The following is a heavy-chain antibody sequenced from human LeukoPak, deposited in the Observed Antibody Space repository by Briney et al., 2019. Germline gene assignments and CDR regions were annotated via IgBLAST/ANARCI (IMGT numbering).Heavy chain of an antibody. CDR1: GFTFSSYA. V-gene: IGHV3-23*01. Sequence: GGSLRLSCAASGFTFSSYAMSWVRQAPGKGLEWVSGISTSGGSTSSADSVKGRFTASRDNPRNTLYMQTNSLRAEDTAIYYCAIMHPYYDGSGYWVQWGQGTLVTVSS. J-gene: IGHJ4*02. CDR2: ISTSGGST. CDR3: AIMHPYYDGSGYWVQ. D-gene: IGHD3-22*01.